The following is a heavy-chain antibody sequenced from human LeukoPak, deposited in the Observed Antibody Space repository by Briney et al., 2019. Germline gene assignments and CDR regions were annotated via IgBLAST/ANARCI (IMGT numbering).Heavy chain of an antibody. Sequence: SETLSLTCAVYGGSFSGYYWSWIRQPPGKGLEWIGEINHSGSTNYNPSLKSRVTISVDTSKNQFSLKLSPVAAADTAVYYCARGPTGYSYVDYWGQGTLVTVSS. CDR1: GGSFSGYY. CDR2: INHSGST. J-gene: IGHJ4*02. CDR3: ARGPTGYSYVDY. V-gene: IGHV4-34*01. D-gene: IGHD5-18*01.